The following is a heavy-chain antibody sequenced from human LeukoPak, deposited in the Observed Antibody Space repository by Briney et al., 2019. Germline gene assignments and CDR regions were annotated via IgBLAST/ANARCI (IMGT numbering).Heavy chain of an antibody. CDR3: ARGYCSSTSCSIDY. Sequence: GGSLRLSCAASGFTFSSYSMNWVRQAPGKGLEWVSAISGSGGSTYYADSVKGRFTISRDNSKNTLYLQMNSLRAEDTAVYYCARGYCSSTSCSIDYWGQGTLVTVSS. CDR1: GFTFSSYS. V-gene: IGHV3-23*01. CDR2: ISGSGGST. J-gene: IGHJ4*02. D-gene: IGHD2-2*01.